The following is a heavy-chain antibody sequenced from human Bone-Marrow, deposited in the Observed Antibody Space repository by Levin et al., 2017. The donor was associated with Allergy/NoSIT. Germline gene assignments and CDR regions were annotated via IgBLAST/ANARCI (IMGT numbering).Heavy chain of an antibody. D-gene: IGHD3-9*01. CDR2: IRSKANSYAT. Sequence: GGSLRLSCAASGFTFSGSAMHWVRQASGKGLEWVGRIRSKANSYATAYAASVKGRFTISRDDSKNTAYLQMNSLKTEDTAVYYCIVDGRSYDILTGYYFTLPFGYWGQGTLVTVSS. CDR1: GFTFSGSA. CDR3: IVDGRSYDILTGYYFTLPFGY. V-gene: IGHV3-73*01. J-gene: IGHJ4*02.